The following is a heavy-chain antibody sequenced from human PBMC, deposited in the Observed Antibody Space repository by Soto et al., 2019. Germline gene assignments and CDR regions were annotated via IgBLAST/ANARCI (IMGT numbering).Heavy chain of an antibody. Sequence: SETLSLTCTVSGGSISSGDYYWSWIRQPPGKGLEWIGYIYYSGSTYYNPSLKSRVTISVDTSKNQFSLELSSVTAADTAVYYCGRGPYTFDISGYYDAWGEG. CDR2: IYYSGST. CDR1: GGSISSGDYY. V-gene: IGHV4-30-4*01. CDR3: GRGPYTFDISGYYDA. J-gene: IGHJ5*02. D-gene: IGHD3-22*01.